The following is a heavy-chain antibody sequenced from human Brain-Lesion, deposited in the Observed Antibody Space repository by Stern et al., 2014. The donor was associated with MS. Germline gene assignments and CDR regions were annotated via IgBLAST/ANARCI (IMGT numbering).Heavy chain of an antibody. CDR2: IYYSGDT. V-gene: IGHV4-39*02. D-gene: IGHD2-15*01. CDR1: GGSVSSTSYA. Sequence: QLVELGPGLVKPSETLSLTCTVAGGSVSSTSYAWAWIRQPPGKGLEWIGTIYYSGDTYYSPSLKSRLTLSLDTSQNNFSLQLRSWTAADTAVYYCAGEEDIRYCSGGSCTGNWFDPWGQGTLVTVSS. J-gene: IGHJ5*02. CDR3: AGEEDIRYCSGGSCTGNWFDP.